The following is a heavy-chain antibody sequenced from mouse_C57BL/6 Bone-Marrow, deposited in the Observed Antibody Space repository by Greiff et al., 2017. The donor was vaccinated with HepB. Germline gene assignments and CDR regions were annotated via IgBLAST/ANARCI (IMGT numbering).Heavy chain of an antibody. CDR2: IDPNSGGT. V-gene: IGHV1-72*01. J-gene: IGHJ2*01. CDR3: ASAYYSNCFDY. Sequence: QVQLQQPGAELVKPGASVKLSCKASGYTFTSYWMHWVKQRPGRGLEGIGRIDPNSGGTKYNEKFKSKATLTVDKPSSTAYMQLSSLTSEDSAVYYCASAYYSNCFDYWGQGTTLTVSS. D-gene: IGHD2-5*01. CDR1: GYTFTSYW.